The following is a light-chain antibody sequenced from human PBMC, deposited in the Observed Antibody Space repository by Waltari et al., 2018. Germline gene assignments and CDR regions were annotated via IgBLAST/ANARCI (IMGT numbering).Light chain of an antibody. V-gene: IGLV2-23*02. CDR2: EVS. J-gene: IGLJ1*01. CDR3: CSYAGSGTYV. CDR1: SSDVGNYNL. Sequence: QSALTQPASVSGSPGQSITISCTGTSSDVGNYNLVSLYQHHPGKAPKLMIYEVSKRRSGVSNRVCGAKSGNTASLTIAGLRADDEADYYCCSYAGSGTYVFGIGTKVTVL.